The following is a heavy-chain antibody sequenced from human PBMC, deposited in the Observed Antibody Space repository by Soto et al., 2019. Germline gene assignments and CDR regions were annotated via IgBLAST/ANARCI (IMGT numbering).Heavy chain of an antibody. Sequence: GGSLNPSCPASGFTFSSYSMNWVRKAPGKGVEWVSSISSRSSYIYYADSVKGRFTISRDNAKNSLYLQMNSLRAEDTAVYYCARWYSSSWSPVYFDYWGQGTLVT. CDR1: GFTFSSYS. CDR3: ARWYSSSWSPVYFDY. J-gene: IGHJ4*02. CDR2: ISSRSSYI. V-gene: IGHV3-21*01. D-gene: IGHD6-13*01.